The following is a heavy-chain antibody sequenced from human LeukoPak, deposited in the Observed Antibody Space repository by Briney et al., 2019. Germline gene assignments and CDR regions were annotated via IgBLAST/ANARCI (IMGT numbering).Heavy chain of an antibody. CDR1: GFTFSNYE. V-gene: IGHV3-48*03. CDR2: ISSSGSTI. CDR3: ARFTFNLDTSRYFLFDY. Sequence: GGSLRLSCAASGFTFSNYEMNWVRQTPGKGLEWVSYISSSGSTIYYADSVKGRFTISRDNAKNSLYLQMNSLRAEDTAVYYCARFTFNLDTSRYFLFDYWGQGALVTVSS. J-gene: IGHJ4*02. D-gene: IGHD3-22*01.